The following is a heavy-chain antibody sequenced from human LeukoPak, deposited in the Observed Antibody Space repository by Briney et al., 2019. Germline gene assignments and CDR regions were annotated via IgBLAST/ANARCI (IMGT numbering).Heavy chain of an antibody. D-gene: IGHD3-9*01. Sequence: ASVKVSCKASGYTFTSYYMHWVRQAPGQGLEWMGIINPSGGSTSYAQKFQGRVTMTRDMSTSTVYMELSSLRSEDTAVYYCARVKPAYDILTGDDAFDIWGQGTMVTVSS. J-gene: IGHJ3*02. CDR3: ARVKPAYDILTGDDAFDI. CDR2: INPSGGST. V-gene: IGHV1-46*01. CDR1: GYTFTSYY.